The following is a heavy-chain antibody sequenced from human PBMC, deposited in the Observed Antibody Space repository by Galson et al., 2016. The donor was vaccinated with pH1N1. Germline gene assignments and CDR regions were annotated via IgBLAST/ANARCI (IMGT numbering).Heavy chain of an antibody. D-gene: IGHD2-15*01. CDR1: GFTFSSYG. J-gene: IGHJ6*02. V-gene: IGHV3-33*01. Sequence: SLRLSCAASGFTFSSYGIHWVRQAPGKGLEWVAVIWYDGSNKDYADSVKGRFTISRDNSKNTMFLQMNSLRAEDTAVYYCARDSRGGNWKYGMDVWGQGTTVTVSS. CDR2: IWYDGSNK. CDR3: ARDSRGGNWKYGMDV.